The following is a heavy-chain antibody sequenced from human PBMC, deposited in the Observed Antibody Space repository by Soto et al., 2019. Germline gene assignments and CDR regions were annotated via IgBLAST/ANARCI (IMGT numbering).Heavy chain of an antibody. J-gene: IGHJ4*02. CDR2: IYNSGRT. CDR3: AYGDSRGPFDS. V-gene: IGHV4-59*01. Sequence: QVQLQESGPGLVRPSETLSLTCTVSGGSISGYYWSWIRQPPGKGLEWIGYIYNSGRTNYNPSLKSRVTISVDTSKNQFSLKLSSVTAADTAVYYCAYGDSRGPFDSWGQGTLVTVSS. D-gene: IGHD4-17*01. CDR1: GGSISGYY.